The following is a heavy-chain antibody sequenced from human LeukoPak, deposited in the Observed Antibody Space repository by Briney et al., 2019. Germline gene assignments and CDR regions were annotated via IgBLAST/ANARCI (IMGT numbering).Heavy chain of an antibody. CDR1: GYSFTSYC. Sequence: HGESLKISCKVPGYSFTSYCIGWVRQMPGKGLEWMGIIYPGDSGPTYSPSFQGQVTISVDKSINTAYLQWSSLQASDTAMYYCGMSGDRVPLQDDVFDVWGQGTMVTVST. V-gene: IGHV5-51*01. CDR2: IYPGDSGP. J-gene: IGHJ3*01. D-gene: IGHD1-26*01. CDR3: GMSGDRVPLQDDVFDV.